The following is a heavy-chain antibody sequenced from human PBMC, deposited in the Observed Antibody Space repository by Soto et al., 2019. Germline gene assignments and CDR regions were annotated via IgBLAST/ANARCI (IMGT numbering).Heavy chain of an antibody. J-gene: IGHJ4*02. CDR1: GFAFRSFT. Sequence: LRLSCAASGFAFRSFTMNWVRQAPGKGLEWVSSISSTSTYIYYADSVKGRFTISRDNAKNSLHLQMNSLRAEDTAVYYCARGYDILTGYYSQAYWGQGTLVTVS. V-gene: IGHV3-21*01. CDR2: ISSTSTYI. CDR3: ARGYDILTGYYSQAY. D-gene: IGHD3-9*01.